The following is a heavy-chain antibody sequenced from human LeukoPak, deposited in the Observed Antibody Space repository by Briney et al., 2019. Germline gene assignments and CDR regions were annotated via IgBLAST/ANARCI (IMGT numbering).Heavy chain of an antibody. V-gene: IGHV3-30*04. CDR2: ISYDGSNK. CDR1: GFTFSSYV. J-gene: IGHJ4*02. CDR3: ARGITMVRGVIVD. Sequence: GGSLRLSCAASGFTFSSYVMHWVRQAPGKGLEWVAVISYDGSNKYYADSVKGRFTISRDNSKNTLYLQMNSLRAEDTAVYYCARGITMVRGVIVDWGQGTLVTVSS. D-gene: IGHD3-10*01.